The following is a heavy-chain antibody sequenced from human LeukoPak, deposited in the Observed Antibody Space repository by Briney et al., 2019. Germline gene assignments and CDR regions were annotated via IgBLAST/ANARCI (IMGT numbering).Heavy chain of an antibody. J-gene: IGHJ4*02. CDR1: GGSISSSSYY. D-gene: IGHD3-10*01. V-gene: IGHV4-39*01. Sequence: SETLSLTCTVSGGSISSSSYYWGWIRQPPGKGREWIGSIYYSGSTYYNPSLKSRVTISVDTSKNQFSLKLSSVTAADTAVYYCARQLYYGSGSSLSYYFDYWGQGTLVTVSS. CDR2: IYYSGST. CDR3: ARQLYYGSGSSLSYYFDY.